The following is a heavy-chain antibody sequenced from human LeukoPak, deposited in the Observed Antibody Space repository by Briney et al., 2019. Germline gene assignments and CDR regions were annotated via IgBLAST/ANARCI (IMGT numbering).Heavy chain of an antibody. J-gene: IGHJ6*02. D-gene: IGHD2-15*01. CDR2: ISSSGSSI. V-gene: IGHV3-48*03. Sequence: PGGSLRLSCAASGFTFSSYEMNWVRQAPGEGLEWVSYISSSGSSIYYADSVKGRFTISRDNAKNSLYLQMHSLRAEDTGVYYCARDRIYYGMDVWGQGTTVTVSS. CDR3: ARDRIYYGMDV. CDR1: GFTFSSYE.